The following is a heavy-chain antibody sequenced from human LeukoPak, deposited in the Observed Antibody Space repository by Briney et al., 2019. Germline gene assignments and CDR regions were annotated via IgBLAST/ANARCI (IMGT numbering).Heavy chain of an antibody. CDR1: GFTFSDYH. Sequence: GGSLRLSCAASGFTFSDYHTSWIRQAPGKGLEWVSYISSSGSTIYYADSVKGRFTISRDNAKNSLYLQMNSLRAEDTAVYYCARTIGYCSGGSCYPEYFQHWGQGTLVTVSS. D-gene: IGHD2-15*01. J-gene: IGHJ1*01. CDR3: ARTIGYCSGGSCYPEYFQH. CDR2: ISSSGSTI. V-gene: IGHV3-11*04.